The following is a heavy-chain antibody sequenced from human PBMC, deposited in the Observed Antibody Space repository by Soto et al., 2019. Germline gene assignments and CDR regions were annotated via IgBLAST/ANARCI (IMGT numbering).Heavy chain of an antibody. D-gene: IGHD4-17*01. J-gene: IGHJ6*02. CDR3: VKGDYGASYYYGMGV. V-gene: IGHV3-64D*06. CDR1: GFTFSSYA. Sequence: VQLVESGGGLVQPGGSLRLSCSVSGFTFSSYAMHWVRQAPGKGLEYVSAISSNGGSTYYADSVKGRFTISRDNSKNTLYLQMSSLRAEDTAVYYCVKGDYGASYYYGMGVWGQGTTVTGSS. CDR2: ISSNGGST.